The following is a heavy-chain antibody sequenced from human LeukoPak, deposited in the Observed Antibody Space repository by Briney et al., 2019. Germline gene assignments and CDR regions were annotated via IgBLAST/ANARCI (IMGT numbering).Heavy chain of an antibody. J-gene: IGHJ4*02. CDR2: IKTDGSAK. D-gene: IGHD1-14*01. Sequence: GGSLRLSCVASGFSFSDYWMSWVRQAPGKGLEWVASIKTDGSAKYCVDSLKGRFTISRDNAKNSLYLQMNNLRAEDTAVYYCTRDPESQKGRDGLDYWGQGSLVTVAS. CDR3: TRDPESQKGRDGLDY. CDR1: GFSFSDYW. V-gene: IGHV3-7*01.